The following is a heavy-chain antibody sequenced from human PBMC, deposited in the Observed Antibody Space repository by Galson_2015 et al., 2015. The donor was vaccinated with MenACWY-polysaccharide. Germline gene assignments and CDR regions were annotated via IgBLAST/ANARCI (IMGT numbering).Heavy chain of an antibody. CDR3: TMDGYRSGVSCYTGAY. D-gene: IGHD2-15*01. J-gene: IGHJ4*02. Sequence: SLRLSCAASGFTFSNAWMSWVRQAPGKGLEWVGRIKSKTDGGTTDYAAPVQGRFTISRDDSKNTLSLQMSGLKTEDTAVYHCTMDGYRSGVSCYTGAYWGQGTPVTVSS. CDR2: IKSKTDGGTT. CDR1: GFTFSNAW. V-gene: IGHV3-15*01.